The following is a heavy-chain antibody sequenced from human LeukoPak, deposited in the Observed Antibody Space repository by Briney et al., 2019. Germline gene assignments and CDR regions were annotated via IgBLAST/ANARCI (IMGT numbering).Heavy chain of an antibody. V-gene: IGHV3-30*02. J-gene: IGHJ4*02. CDR1: GFTFSSYG. D-gene: IGHD4-17*01. Sequence: PGGSLRLCCAASGFTFSSYGMHWVRQAPGKGLGWVAFIRYDGSNKYYADSVKGRFTISRDNSKNTLYLQMNSLRAEDTAVYYCAKDSFMTTVTNYWGQGTLVTASS. CDR3: AKDSFMTTVTNY. CDR2: IRYDGSNK.